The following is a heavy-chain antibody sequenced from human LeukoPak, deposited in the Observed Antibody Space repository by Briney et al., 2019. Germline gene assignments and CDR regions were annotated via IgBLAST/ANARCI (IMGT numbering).Heavy chain of an antibody. J-gene: IGHJ4*02. CDR3: ARDRQYYDSSGYYYAY. CDR1: GYTFTSYG. CDR2: ISAYNGNT. Sequence: GASVKVSCKASGYTFTSYGISWVRQAPGQGLEWMGWISAYNGNTNYAQKLQGRVTMTTDTSTSTAYMELRSLRSDDTAVYYCARDRQYYDSSGYYYAYWGQGTLVTVSS. V-gene: IGHV1-18*01. D-gene: IGHD3-22*01.